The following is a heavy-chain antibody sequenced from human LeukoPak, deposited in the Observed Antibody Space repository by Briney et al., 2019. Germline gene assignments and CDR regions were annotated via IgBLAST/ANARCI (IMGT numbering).Heavy chain of an antibody. CDR2: INSDGSST. V-gene: IGHV3-74*01. Sequence: GGSLRLSCAASGFTFSSYWMHWVRQAPGKGLVWVSRINSDGSSTSYADSVKGRFTISRDNAKNTLYLQMNSLRAEDTAVYYCARDGYYDFWSGYYYYYMDVWGKGTTVTVSS. D-gene: IGHD3-3*01. CDR3: ARDGYYDFWSGYYYYYMDV. CDR1: GFTFSSYW. J-gene: IGHJ6*03.